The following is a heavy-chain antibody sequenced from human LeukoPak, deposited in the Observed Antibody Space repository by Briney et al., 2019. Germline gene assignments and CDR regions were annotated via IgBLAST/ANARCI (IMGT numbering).Heavy chain of an antibody. V-gene: IGHV1-46*01. CDR2: INPSGGST. Sequence: ASVKVSCKASGYTFTSYYMHWVRQAPGQGLEWMGIINPSGGSTSYAQKFQGRVTMTRDTSTSTVYMELSSLRSEDTAVYYCARDMGRYDFWSGPPDYWGQGTLVTVSS. D-gene: IGHD3-3*01. CDR3: ARDMGRYDFWSGPPDY. CDR1: GYTFTSYY. J-gene: IGHJ4*02.